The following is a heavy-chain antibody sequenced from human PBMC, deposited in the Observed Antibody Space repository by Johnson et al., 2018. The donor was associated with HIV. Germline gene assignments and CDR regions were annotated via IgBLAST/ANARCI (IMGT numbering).Heavy chain of an antibody. CDR1: FDDYG. CDR2: INWNGGST. D-gene: IGHD1-26*01. CDR3: ARGGGSYDAGDAFDT. Sequence: FDDYGMSWVRQAPGKGLEWVSGINWNGGSTGYADSVKGRFTISRDNAKNSLYLQMNSLRAEDTAVYYCARGGGSYDAGDAFDTWGQGTMVTVS. V-gene: IGHV3-20*03. J-gene: IGHJ3*02.